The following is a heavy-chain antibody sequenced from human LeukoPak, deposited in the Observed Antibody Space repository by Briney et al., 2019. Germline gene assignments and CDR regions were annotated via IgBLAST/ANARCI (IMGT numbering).Heavy chain of an antibody. CDR3: ATAGIWFGESLSFDY. CDR2: IYYSGST. D-gene: IGHD3-10*01. Sequence: SQTLSLTCTVSGGSISSGGYYWSWIRQHPGKGLEWIGYIYYSGSTYYNPSLKSRVTISVDTSKNQSSLKLSSVTAADTAVYYCATAGIWFGESLSFDYWGQGTLVTVSS. J-gene: IGHJ4*02. CDR1: GGSISSGGYY. V-gene: IGHV4-31*03.